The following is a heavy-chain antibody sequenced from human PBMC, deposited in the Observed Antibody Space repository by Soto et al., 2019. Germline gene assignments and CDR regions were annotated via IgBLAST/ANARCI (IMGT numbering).Heavy chain of an antibody. J-gene: IGHJ5*02. CDR1: GFNFDHYT. CDR3: FHP. V-gene: IGHV3-43*01. Sequence: GGSLRLSCEGSGFNFDHYTMHWVRQAPGKGLEWVSVITWDGKSTSYAESVRGRFTISRDDSKNSLYLQMDSQNYGTPAASSWFHPWGQGTPVTVSS. CDR2: ITWDGKST. D-gene: IGHD2-15*01.